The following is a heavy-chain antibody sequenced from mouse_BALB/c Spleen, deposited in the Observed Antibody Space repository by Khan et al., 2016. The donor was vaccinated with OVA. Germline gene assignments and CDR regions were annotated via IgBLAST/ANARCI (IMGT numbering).Heavy chain of an antibody. CDR1: GYTFTSYT. J-gene: IGHJ3*01. Sequence: QVQLQQSGAELARPGASVKMSCKASGYTFTSYTIHWIKERPGQGLEWIGYINPSNGYTNYNQKFKDKATLTTDKSSTTAYLQLSRLTSDDAADYNCVRDGAYHRNDGWFAYWGQGTLVTVSA. CDR2: INPSNGYT. D-gene: IGHD2-14*01. V-gene: IGHV1-4*01. CDR3: VRDGAYHRNDGWFAY.